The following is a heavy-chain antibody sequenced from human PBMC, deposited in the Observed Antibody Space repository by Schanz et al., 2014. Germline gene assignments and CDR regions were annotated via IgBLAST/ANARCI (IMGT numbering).Heavy chain of an antibody. CDR3: ARPRFDYGEVDY. Sequence: QAQLMESGGGVVQFGRSLRLSCVASGFTFSSYGMHWVRQAPGKGLEWVAVIWNNGVTKYYADSVRGRFTISRDRFQNTLYLRMSSLRAEDTAVYYCARPRFDYGEVDYWGQGTLVTVSS. V-gene: IGHV3-33*01. J-gene: IGHJ4*02. D-gene: IGHD4-17*01. CDR2: IWNNGVTK. CDR1: GFTFSSYG.